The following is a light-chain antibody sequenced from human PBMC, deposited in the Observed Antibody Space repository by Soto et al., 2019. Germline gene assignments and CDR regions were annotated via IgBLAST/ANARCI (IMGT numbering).Light chain of an antibody. CDR1: QDISTW. J-gene: IGKJ2*01. CDR2: TAS. V-gene: IGKV1-12*01. CDR3: QQANSFPYT. Sequence: DIQMTQSPSFMSASVGDRVTITCRASQDISTWLAWYQQKPGRAPNLLIYTASSLQSGVPSRFSGSGSGTDFTLTISSLQPEDFATYYCQQANSFPYTFGQGTKLEIK.